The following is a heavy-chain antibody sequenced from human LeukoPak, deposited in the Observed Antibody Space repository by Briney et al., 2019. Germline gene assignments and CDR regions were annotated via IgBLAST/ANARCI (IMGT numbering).Heavy chain of an antibody. CDR3: ARVRGGN. Sequence: GGSLRLSCATSGFSFSDYWMYSVRQAPGKGLVWISNINEYGTTAYADSVKGRFTISRDNAKNTLYLQMNSLRAEDTAVYFCARVRGGNWGHGTLVTVSS. J-gene: IGHJ4*01. CDR1: GFSFSDYW. CDR2: INEYGTT. D-gene: IGHD3-16*01. V-gene: IGHV3-74*01.